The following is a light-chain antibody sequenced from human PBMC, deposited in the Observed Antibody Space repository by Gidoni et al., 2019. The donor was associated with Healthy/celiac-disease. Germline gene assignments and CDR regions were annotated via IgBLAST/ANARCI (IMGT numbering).Light chain of an antibody. CDR3: SSYTSSSTLV. Sequence: SALPQPASVSGSPGQSITISCTGTSRDVGGYNYVSWYQQHPGKAPKLMIYDVINRPSGVSNRFSGSKSGNTASLTISGLQAEDEADYYCSSYTSSSTLVFGGGTKLTVL. CDR2: DVI. V-gene: IGLV2-14*01. J-gene: IGLJ2*01. CDR1: SRDVGGYNY.